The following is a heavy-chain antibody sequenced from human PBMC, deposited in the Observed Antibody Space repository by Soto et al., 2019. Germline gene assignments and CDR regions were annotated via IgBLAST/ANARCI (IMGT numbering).Heavy chain of an antibody. J-gene: IGHJ6*02. CDR2: IIPILGIA. CDR1: GGTFSSYT. Sequence: QVQLVQSGAEVKKPGSSVKVSCKASGGTFSSYTISWVRQAPGQGLEWMGRIIPILGIANYAQKLQGRVTITADKSTSTAYMELSSLRSEDTAVYICASESRGTGTTADYYGMDVWGQGTTVTVSS. D-gene: IGHD1-1*01. CDR3: ASESRGTGTTADYYGMDV. V-gene: IGHV1-69*02.